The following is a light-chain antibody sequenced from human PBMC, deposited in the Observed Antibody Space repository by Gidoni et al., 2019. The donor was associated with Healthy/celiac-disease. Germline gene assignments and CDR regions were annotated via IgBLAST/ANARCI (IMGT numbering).Light chain of an antibody. Sequence: SSELTQDPAVSVALGQTVRITCQGDSRRSYYASWYQQKPGQAPVLVIYGKNNLPSGIPDRFSGSSSGNTASLTITGAQAEDEADYYCNSRDSSGNHHVVFGGGTKLTVL. CDR3: NSRDSSGNHHVV. J-gene: IGLJ2*01. CDR1: SRRSYY. V-gene: IGLV3-19*01. CDR2: GKN.